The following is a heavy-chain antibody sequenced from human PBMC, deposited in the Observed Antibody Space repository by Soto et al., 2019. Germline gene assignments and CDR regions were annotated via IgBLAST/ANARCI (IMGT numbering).Heavy chain of an antibody. Sequence: SETLSLTCTVSGGSISPYYWSWIRQSPGKGLEWIGYIYYSGSTNYNPSLKSRVTISVDTSKNQFSLKVSSVTAADTAVYYCARAGGDCSSTSCYNWFDPWGQGTLVTVS. CDR2: IYYSGST. CDR3: ARAGGDCSSTSCYNWFDP. D-gene: IGHD2-2*01. CDR1: GGSISPYY. V-gene: IGHV4-59*12. J-gene: IGHJ5*02.